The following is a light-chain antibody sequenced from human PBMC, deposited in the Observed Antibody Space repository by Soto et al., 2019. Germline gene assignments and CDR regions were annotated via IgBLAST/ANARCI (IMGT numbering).Light chain of an antibody. CDR2: EAN. CDR3: CSYAGISPI. V-gene: IGLV2-23*01. Sequence: QSALTQPASVSGSPGQSITISCTGTSSDVGSYKPVSWYQQHTGKAPKLMIYEANKRPSGVSNRFSASKSGNAASLTISGLRAEDEADYYCCSYAGISPIFGGGTKLTVL. J-gene: IGLJ2*01. CDR1: SSDVGSYKP.